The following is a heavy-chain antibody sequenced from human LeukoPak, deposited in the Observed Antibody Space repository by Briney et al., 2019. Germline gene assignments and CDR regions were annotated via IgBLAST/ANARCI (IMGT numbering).Heavy chain of an antibody. V-gene: IGHV1-3*01. CDR1: GYRFISYA. D-gene: IGHD1-26*01. J-gene: IGHJ6*02. Sequence: ASVKVSCKASGYRFISYALHWVRQAPGQRLEWMGWINAGNGNTRYSQKFQGRVTITRDASASTAYMELSSLRSEDTAVYYCASRFRDVGDAPMTYYYYNGMNVWGQGTTVTVSS. CDR3: ASRFRDVGDAPMTYYYYNGMNV. CDR2: INAGNGNT.